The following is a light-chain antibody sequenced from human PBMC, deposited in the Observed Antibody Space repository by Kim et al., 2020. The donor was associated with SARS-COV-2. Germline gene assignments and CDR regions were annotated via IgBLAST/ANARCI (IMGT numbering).Light chain of an antibody. CDR3: QQYNNLPRT. CDR1: QSVSSN. CDR2: GAS. Sequence: VSTRARAPLACRARQSVSSNLAWYQQKPGQAPRLLIDGASTRATYNPARFSGSGSGTEFTLTVSSLQSEDFAVYYCQQYNNLPRTFGQGTKVDIK. V-gene: IGKV3-15*01. J-gene: IGKJ1*01.